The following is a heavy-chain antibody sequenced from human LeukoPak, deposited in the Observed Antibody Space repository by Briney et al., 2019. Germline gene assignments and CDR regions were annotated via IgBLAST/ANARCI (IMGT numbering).Heavy chain of an antibody. V-gene: IGHV1-8*01. Sequence: ASVTVSCTASGYTFTSYDINWVRQAPGQGLELMGWMNPNSGNTGYAQKFQGRVTMTRNTSISTAYMELSSLRSEDTAVYYCARTGAMYSSSWYWFDPWGQGTLVTVSS. CDR2: MNPNSGNT. CDR3: ARTGAMYSSSWYWFDP. D-gene: IGHD6-13*01. J-gene: IGHJ5*02. CDR1: GYTFTSYD.